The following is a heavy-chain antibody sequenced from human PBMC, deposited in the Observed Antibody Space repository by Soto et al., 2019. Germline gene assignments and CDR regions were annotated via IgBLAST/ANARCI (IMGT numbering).Heavy chain of an antibody. Sequence: SVKVSCKASGGTFSSYAISWVRQAPGQGLEWMGGIIPIFGTANYAQKFQGRVTITADESTSTAHMELSSLRSEDTAVYYCALSGEIPPAYYYGMDVWGQGTTVTVSS. CDR1: GGTFSSYA. CDR3: ALSGEIPPAYYYGMDV. CDR2: IIPIFGTA. J-gene: IGHJ6*02. D-gene: IGHD3-10*01. V-gene: IGHV1-69*13.